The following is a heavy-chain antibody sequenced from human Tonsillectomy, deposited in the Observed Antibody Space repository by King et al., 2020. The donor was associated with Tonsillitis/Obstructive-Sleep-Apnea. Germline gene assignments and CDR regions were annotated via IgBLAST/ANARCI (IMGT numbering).Heavy chain of an antibody. CDR1: GFTFSSYS. Sequence: VQLVESGGGLVKPGGSLRLSCAASGFTFSSYSMNWVRQAPGKGLEWVSSISSSSSYIYYADSVKGRFTISRDNAKNSLYLQMNSLRAEDTAVYYCAGAPYYYYYMDVWGKGTTVTVSS. CDR2: ISSSSSYI. CDR3: AGAPYYYYYMDV. J-gene: IGHJ6*03. V-gene: IGHV3-21*01.